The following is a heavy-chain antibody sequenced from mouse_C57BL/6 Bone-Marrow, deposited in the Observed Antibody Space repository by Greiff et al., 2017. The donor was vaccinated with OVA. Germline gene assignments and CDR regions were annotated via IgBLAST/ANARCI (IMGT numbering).Heavy chain of an antibody. J-gene: IGHJ3*01. CDR1: GYTFTSYW. D-gene: IGHD1-1*01. CDR3: ARWADYYGSSSFAY. Sequence: QVQLQQPGAELVKPGASVKLSCKASGYTFTSYWMHWVKQRPGRGLEWIGRIDPSSGGTKYNEKFKSKATLTVDKPSSTAYMQLSSLTSEDSAVYYCARWADYYGSSSFAYWGQGTLVTVSA. CDR2: IDPSSGGT. V-gene: IGHV1-72*01.